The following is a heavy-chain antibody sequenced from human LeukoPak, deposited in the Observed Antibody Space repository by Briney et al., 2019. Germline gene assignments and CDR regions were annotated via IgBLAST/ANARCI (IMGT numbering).Heavy chain of an antibody. J-gene: IGHJ4*02. V-gene: IGHV4-39*01. CDR1: GGSISSSSYY. D-gene: IGHD6-19*01. Sequence: SETLSLTCTVSGGSISSSSYYWGWIRQPPGKGLEWIGSIYYSGSTYYNPSLESRVTISVDTSKNQFSLKLSSVTAADTAVYYCATEVLGAVAANFDYWGQGTLVTVSS. CDR2: IYYSGST. CDR3: ATEVLGAVAANFDY.